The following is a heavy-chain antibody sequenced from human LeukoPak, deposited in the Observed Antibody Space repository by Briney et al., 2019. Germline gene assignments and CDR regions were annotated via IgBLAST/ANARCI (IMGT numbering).Heavy chain of an antibody. Sequence: GGSLRLSCAASGFTFSSYEMNWVRQAPGKGLEWVSSISRTGSYIYYADLVKGRFTISRDNAKNSLYLQMNSLRAEDTAVYYCARVKEASAFDVWGQGTMATVSS. CDR2: ISRTGSYI. V-gene: IGHV3-21*01. CDR3: ARVKEASAFDV. D-gene: IGHD5-12*01. CDR1: GFTFSSYE. J-gene: IGHJ3*01.